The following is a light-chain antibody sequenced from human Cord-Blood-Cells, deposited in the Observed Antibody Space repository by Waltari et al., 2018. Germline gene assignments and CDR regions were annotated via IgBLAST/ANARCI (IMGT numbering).Light chain of an antibody. CDR1: QSVSSY. Sequence: ELVLPQSPATRSSCPGERDTLSCRASQSVSSYLAWYQQKPGQAPRLLIYDASNRATGIPARFSGSGSGTDFTLTISSLEPEDFAVYYCQQRSNWPPWTFGQGTKVEIK. CDR3: QQRSNWPPWT. J-gene: IGKJ1*01. V-gene: IGKV3-11*01. CDR2: DAS.